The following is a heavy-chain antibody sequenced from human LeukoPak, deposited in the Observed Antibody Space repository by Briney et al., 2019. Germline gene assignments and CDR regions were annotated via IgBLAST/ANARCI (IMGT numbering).Heavy chain of an antibody. J-gene: IGHJ4*02. V-gene: IGHV4-59*01. CDR1: GGSMTTYY. Sequence: SETLSLTCTVSGGSMTTYYWNWIRQTPGKGLEWIGYIYYSGSTYYNPSLKSRVTMSVDTSKSQFSLRLSSVTAADTAVYYCARAKGGSFGFNFDYGGQGSLVTVSS. CDR2: IYYSGST. CDR3: ARAKGGSFGFNFDY. D-gene: IGHD1-26*01.